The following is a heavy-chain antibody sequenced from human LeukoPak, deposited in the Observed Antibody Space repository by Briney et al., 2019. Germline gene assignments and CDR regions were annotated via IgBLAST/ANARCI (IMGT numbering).Heavy chain of an antibody. CDR3: AKTAVAGPSWFDP. D-gene: IGHD6-19*01. CDR1: GFTFSDYW. CDR2: ISPTGSTT. Sequence: GGSLRLSCAASGFTFSDYWMHWVRQAPGKGLVWVSRISPTGSTTSYADSVKGRFTVSRDNSKNTLYLQMNSLRAEDTAVYYCAKTAVAGPSWFDPWGQGTLVIVSS. V-gene: IGHV3-74*01. J-gene: IGHJ5*02.